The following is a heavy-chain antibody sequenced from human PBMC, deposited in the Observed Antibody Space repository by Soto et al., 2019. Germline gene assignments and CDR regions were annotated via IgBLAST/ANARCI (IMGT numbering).Heavy chain of an antibody. D-gene: IGHD3-3*01. CDR1: GYTFTSYG. J-gene: IGHJ5*02. CDR3: ARDGEYYDGNWFDP. Sequence: QVQLVQSGAAVKKPGASVKVSCKASGYTFTSYGISWVRQAPGQWLEWMGWISDYNGNTNYAQKLQGRVTMTTDPSTSTAYMELRSLRSDHTAVYYCARDGEYYDGNWFDPWGQGPLVTVSS. V-gene: IGHV1-18*04. CDR2: ISDYNGNT.